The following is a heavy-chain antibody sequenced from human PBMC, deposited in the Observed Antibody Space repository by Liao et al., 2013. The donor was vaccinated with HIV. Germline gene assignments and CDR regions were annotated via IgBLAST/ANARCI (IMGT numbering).Heavy chain of an antibody. Sequence: QVQLQESGPGLVKPSETLPLTCTVSGGSISSFQWNWIRQPAGKGLEWIGRIYGSGSTDYNPSLKSRVAMSLDTSDNHFSLTLRSATAADTAVYYCARSMLLRPNWFDPWGQGTLVTVSS. J-gene: IGHJ5*02. CDR2: IYGSGST. CDR1: GGSISSFQ. D-gene: IGHD2-15*01. CDR3: ARSMLLRPNWFDP. V-gene: IGHV4-4*07.